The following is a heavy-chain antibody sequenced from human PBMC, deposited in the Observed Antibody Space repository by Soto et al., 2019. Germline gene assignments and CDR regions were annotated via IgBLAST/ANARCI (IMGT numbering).Heavy chain of an antibody. Sequence: SVKVSCKASGGTFSSYAISWVRQAPGQGLEWMGGIIPIFGTANYAQRFQGRVTITADESTSTAYMELSSLRSEDTAVYYCSVITTSESDYWGQGTLVTVSS. V-gene: IGHV1-69*13. CDR3: SVITTSESDY. D-gene: IGHD3-22*01. CDR1: GGTFSSYA. J-gene: IGHJ4*02. CDR2: IIPIFGTA.